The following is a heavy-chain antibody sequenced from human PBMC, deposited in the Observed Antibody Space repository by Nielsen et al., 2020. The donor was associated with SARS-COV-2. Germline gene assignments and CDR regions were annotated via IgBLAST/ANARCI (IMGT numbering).Heavy chain of an antibody. V-gene: IGHV4-31*03. CDR2: IYYSGST. J-gene: IGHJ6*02. D-gene: IGHD4-17*01. Sequence: SETLSLTCTVSGGSISSGGYYWSWIRQHPGKGLEWIGYIYYSGSTYYNPSLKSRVTISVDTSKNQFSLKLSSVTAEDTAVYYCARGRTVTTFYYYYYGMDVWGQGTTVTVSS. CDR3: ARGRTVTTFYYYYYGMDV. CDR1: GGSISSGGYY.